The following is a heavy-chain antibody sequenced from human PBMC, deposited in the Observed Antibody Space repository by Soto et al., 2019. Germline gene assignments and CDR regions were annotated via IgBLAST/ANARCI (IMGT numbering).Heavy chain of an antibody. D-gene: IGHD3-3*01. J-gene: IGHJ6*02. CDR1: GGSFSGYY. CDR3: ARATYYYFWSGYYVGGGAAYYYGMGV. V-gene: IGHV4-59*01. Sequence: SETLSLTCAVYGGSFSGYYWSWIRQPPGKGLEWIGYIYYSGSTNYNPSLKSRVTISVDTSKNQFSLKLSSVTAADTAVYYCARATYYYFWSGYYVGGGAAYYYGMGVWGQGTTVTVSS. CDR2: IYYSGST.